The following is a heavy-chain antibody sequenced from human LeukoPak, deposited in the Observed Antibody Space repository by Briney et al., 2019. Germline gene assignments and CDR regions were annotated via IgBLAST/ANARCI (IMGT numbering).Heavy chain of an antibody. D-gene: IGHD3/OR15-3a*01. CDR1: GFTFTGYY. Sequence: GASVKVSCKASGFTFTGYYMHWVRQAPGQGLEWMGRINPNSGGTNYAQKFQGRVTMTRDTSISTAYMELSRLRSDDTAVYYCAREREKGLGLAFDIWGQGTMVTVSP. V-gene: IGHV1-2*06. J-gene: IGHJ3*02. CDR3: AREREKGLGLAFDI. CDR2: INPNSGGT.